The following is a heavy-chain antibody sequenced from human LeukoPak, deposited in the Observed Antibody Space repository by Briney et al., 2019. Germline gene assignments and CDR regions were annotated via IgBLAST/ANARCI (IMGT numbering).Heavy chain of an antibody. J-gene: IGHJ3*02. CDR2: IAYDGSNK. D-gene: IGHD2-2*01. V-gene: IGHV3-30*18. CDR1: GFTFSSLV. Sequence: PGRYLRLYCAAYGFTFSSLVMLWVRQAPGKGLEWVALIAYDGSNKYYADSVKGPFTISRDNSKNTLYLQMNTLRAEDTALYYCAKSMSSTRCDDAFDIWGQGTMVTVSS. CDR3: AKSMSSTRCDDAFDI.